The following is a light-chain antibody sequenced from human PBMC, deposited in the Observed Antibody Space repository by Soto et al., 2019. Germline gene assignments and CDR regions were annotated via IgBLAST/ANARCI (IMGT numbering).Light chain of an antibody. V-gene: IGKV3-11*01. CDR3: LQRSNWPPPLS. Sequence: EIVLTQSPATLSLSPGERATLSCRASQSVTTYLAWYQQKPGQAPRLLIYDASSRATGIPARFSGSGSGTDSTLTISSLEPEDFAFYYCLQRSNWPPPLSFGGGTKVEIK. CDR1: QSVTTY. CDR2: DAS. J-gene: IGKJ4*01.